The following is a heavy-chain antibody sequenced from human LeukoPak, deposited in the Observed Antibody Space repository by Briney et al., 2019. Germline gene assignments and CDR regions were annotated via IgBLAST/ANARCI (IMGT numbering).Heavy chain of an antibody. Sequence: SQTLSLTCTVSGGSISCGDYYWSWIRQPPGKGLEWIGYVYYSGSTYYNPSLKSRVTISVDTSKNQFSLKLNSVTAADTAVYYCATVLRYFDWLPSNAFDIWGQGTMVTVSS. CDR2: VYYSGST. J-gene: IGHJ3*02. CDR3: ATVLRYFDWLPSNAFDI. CDR1: GGSISCGDYY. V-gene: IGHV4-30-4*01. D-gene: IGHD3-9*01.